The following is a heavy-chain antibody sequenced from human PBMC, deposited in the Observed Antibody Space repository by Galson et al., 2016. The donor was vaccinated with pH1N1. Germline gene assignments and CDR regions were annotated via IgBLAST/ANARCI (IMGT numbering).Heavy chain of an antibody. CDR3: ATNSIDYYYYYMDV. CDR1: GYTFSSFY. D-gene: IGHD4-23*01. J-gene: IGHJ6*03. V-gene: IGHV1-46*01. CDR2: IDPSGVTT. Sequence: SVKVSCKASGYTFSSFYMHWVRQAPGQGHEWMGIIDPSGVTTIYAQKFQGRVTMTEDTSTDTAYMELSSLRYEDTAVYYCATNSIDYYYYYMDVWGKGTTVTVSS.